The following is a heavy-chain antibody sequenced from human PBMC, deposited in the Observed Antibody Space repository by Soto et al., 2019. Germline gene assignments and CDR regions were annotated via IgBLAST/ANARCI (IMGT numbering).Heavy chain of an antibody. CDR3: ARDSRWLAIPSYTWFDP. CDR1: GGSISSYY. D-gene: IGHD6-19*01. J-gene: IGHJ5*02. V-gene: IGHV4-59*01. Sequence: SETLSLTCTVSGGSISSYYWSWIRQPPWKGLEWIGYIYYSGSTNYNPSLKSRVTISVDTSKNQFSLKLSSVTAADTAVYYCARDSRWLAIPSYTWFDPWGQGTLVTVPS. CDR2: IYYSGST.